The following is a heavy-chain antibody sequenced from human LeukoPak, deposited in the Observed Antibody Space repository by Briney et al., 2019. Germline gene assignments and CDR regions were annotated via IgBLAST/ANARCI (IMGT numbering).Heavy chain of an antibody. CDR3: ARDLVGATTSPFDY. CDR2: IYTSGST. J-gene: IGHJ4*02. Sequence: TSETLSLTCTVSGGSISSYYWSWIRQPAGKGLEWIGRIYTSGSTNYNPSLKSRVTMSVDTSKNQFSLKPSSVTAADTAVYYCARDLVGATTSPFDYWGQGTLVTVSS. D-gene: IGHD1-26*01. CDR1: GGSISSYY. V-gene: IGHV4-4*07.